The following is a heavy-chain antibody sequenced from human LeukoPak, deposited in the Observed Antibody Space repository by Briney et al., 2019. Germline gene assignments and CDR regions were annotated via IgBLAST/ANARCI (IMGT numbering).Heavy chain of an antibody. CDR1: GFSITDNY. Sequence: PGGSLRLSCAASGFSITDNYLSRVRPAPGKGLEWVSVIYTGGSTYFADSVRGRFSMSRDISTYTVYLQMNSLTLADTAVYYRARDGGRMGVNYFDYWGQGALVTVSS. D-gene: IGHD2-8*01. V-gene: IGHV3-66*02. CDR3: ARDGGRMGVNYFDY. CDR2: IYTGGST. J-gene: IGHJ4*02.